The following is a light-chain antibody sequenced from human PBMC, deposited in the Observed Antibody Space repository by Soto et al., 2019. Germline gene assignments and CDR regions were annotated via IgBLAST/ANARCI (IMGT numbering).Light chain of an antibody. V-gene: IGKV4-1*01. CDR3: QQYYSTPPIT. CDR1: QSVLYSSNNKNY. J-gene: IGKJ5*01. Sequence: DIVITQCPDSLAVSLGERATINCKSSQSVLYSSNNKNYLAWYQQKPGQPPKLLIYWASTRESGVPDRFSGSGSGTDFTLTISSLQAEDVAVYYCQQYYSTPPITFGQGTRLEIK. CDR2: WAS.